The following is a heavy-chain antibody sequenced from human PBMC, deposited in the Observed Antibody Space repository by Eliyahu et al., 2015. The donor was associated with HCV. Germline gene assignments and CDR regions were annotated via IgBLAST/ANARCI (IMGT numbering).Heavy chain of an antibody. V-gene: IGHV4-39*01. J-gene: IGHJ4*02. D-gene: IGHD6-13*01. CDR1: GXSISVDHF. CDR3: ARLGLGSSWFY. CDR2: ILYTGNT. Sequence: QLQLQESGPGLVKPSETLSLTCTVSGXSISVDHFWGWXRQPPGKGLEYIGSILYTGNTHXNPALRSRVIISVDTSKNQFSLNLSSVTAADTAVYYCARLGLGSSWFYWGQGTLVTVSS.